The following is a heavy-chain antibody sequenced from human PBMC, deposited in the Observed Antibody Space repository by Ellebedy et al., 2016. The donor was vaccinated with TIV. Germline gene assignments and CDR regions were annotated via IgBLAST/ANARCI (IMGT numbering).Heavy chain of an antibody. D-gene: IGHD2-21*02. CDR2: IYPGDSDT. J-gene: IGHJ6*02. CDR1: GYSFTSYW. Sequence: GESLKISCKGSGYSFTSYWIGWVRQMPGKGLEWMGIIYPGDSDTRYSPSFQGQVTISADKSSSTAYLQWRSLKASDTAMYYCAKMVVTAPAGYYYGMDVWGQGTTVTVSS. V-gene: IGHV5-51*01. CDR3: AKMVVTAPAGYYYGMDV.